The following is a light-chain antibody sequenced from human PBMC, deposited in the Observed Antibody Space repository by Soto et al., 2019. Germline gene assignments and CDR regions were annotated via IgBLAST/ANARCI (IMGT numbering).Light chain of an antibody. CDR2: AAS. J-gene: IGKJ5*01. V-gene: IGKV1-39*01. CDR1: LNIDRS. CDR3: RQSYRTPPT. Sequence: DIQMTQSPSSLSASVGDRVSLTCRASLNIDRSLNWYQQKPGKAPNLLISAASSLQSGVPSRFSGSGSGTHFTLTVSRLQPDDFATYYCRQSYRTPPTFGQGTRLDIK.